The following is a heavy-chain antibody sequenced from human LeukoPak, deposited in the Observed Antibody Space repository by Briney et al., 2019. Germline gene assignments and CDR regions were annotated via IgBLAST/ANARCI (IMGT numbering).Heavy chain of an antibody. CDR2: IYHSGST. J-gene: IGHJ4*02. CDR1: GYSISSGYY. Sequence: SETLSLTCAVSGYSISSGYYWGWIRQPPGKGLEWIGSIYHSGSTYYNPSLKSRVTMSVDTSKNQFSLKLSSVTAADTAVYYCARVGYGDPIDYWGQGTLVTVSS. D-gene: IGHD4-17*01. V-gene: IGHV4-38-2*01. CDR3: ARVGYGDPIDY.